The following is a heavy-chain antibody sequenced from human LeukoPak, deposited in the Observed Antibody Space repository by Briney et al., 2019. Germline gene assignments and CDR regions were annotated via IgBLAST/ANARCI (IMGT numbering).Heavy chain of an antibody. CDR2: IRYDGNNK. CDR1: GFTFSSYG. J-gene: IGHJ4*02. D-gene: IGHD3-22*01. CDR3: AKDTFPYHDSSGYLTPPDY. V-gene: IGHV3-30*02. Sequence: GGSLRLSCAASGFTFSSYGMHWVRQAPGKGLEWVTFIRYDGNNKYYADSVKGRFTISRDNSKNTLNLQMNSLRAEDTALYYCAKDTFPYHDSSGYLTPPDYWGQGTPVTVSS.